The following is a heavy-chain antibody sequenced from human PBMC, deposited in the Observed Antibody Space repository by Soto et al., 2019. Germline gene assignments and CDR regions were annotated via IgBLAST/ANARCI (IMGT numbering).Heavy chain of an antibody. D-gene: IGHD3-22*01. CDR1: EFTFSSYA. Sequence: GGSLRLSCAASEFTFSSYAMSWVRQAPGKGLVWVSAISGSGGSTSYADSVKGRFTISRDNSKNTLYLQMNSLRAEDTAVYYCAKEPEYYYDSSGYLDYWGQGTLVTVSS. CDR3: AKEPEYYYDSSGYLDY. J-gene: IGHJ4*02. V-gene: IGHV3-23*01. CDR2: ISGSGGST.